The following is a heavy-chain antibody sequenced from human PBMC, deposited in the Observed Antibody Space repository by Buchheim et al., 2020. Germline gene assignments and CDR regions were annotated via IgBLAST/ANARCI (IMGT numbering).Heavy chain of an antibody. CDR2: ICPDGDT. D-gene: IGHD3-22*01. V-gene: IGHV3-13*01. CDR1: GFTFSSYD. CDR3: VRGGYYDSRGYYRYFDS. Sequence: EVQLVESGGDLVPPGESLRLSCAASGFTFSSYDMHWVRQGPRKRLEWVSTICPDGDTYYPGSLKGRFTISIENTENSLYLQLNTLGAGDTAVYYCVRGGYYDSRGYYRYFDSWGQGTL. J-gene: IGHJ4*02.